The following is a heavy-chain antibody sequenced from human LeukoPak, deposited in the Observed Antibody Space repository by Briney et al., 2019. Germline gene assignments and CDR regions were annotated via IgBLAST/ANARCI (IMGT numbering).Heavy chain of an antibody. V-gene: IGHV4-59*01. J-gene: IGHJ5*02. CDR2: IYYSGST. CDR1: GGSISSYY. Sequence: SETLSLTCTVSGGSISSYYWSWIRPPPGKGLEWIGSIYYSGSTNYNPSLKSRVTISVDTSKNQFSLKLSSVTAADTAVYYCAREVAAAGTPYNWFDPWGQGTLVTVSS. D-gene: IGHD6-13*01. CDR3: AREVAAAGTPYNWFDP.